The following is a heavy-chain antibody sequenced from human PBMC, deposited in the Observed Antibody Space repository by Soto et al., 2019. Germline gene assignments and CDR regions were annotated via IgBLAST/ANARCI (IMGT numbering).Heavy chain of an antibody. CDR1: GYTFTGYY. J-gene: IGHJ4*02. CDR2: INPNSGGT. V-gene: IGHV1-2*02. Sequence: ASVKVSCKASGYTFTGYYMHWVRQAPGQGLEWMGWINPNSGGTNYAQKFRGRVTMTRDTSISTAYMELSRLRSDDTAVYYCARALLRGGYLFDYWGQGTLVTVSS. D-gene: IGHD3-16*01. CDR3: ARALLRGGYLFDY.